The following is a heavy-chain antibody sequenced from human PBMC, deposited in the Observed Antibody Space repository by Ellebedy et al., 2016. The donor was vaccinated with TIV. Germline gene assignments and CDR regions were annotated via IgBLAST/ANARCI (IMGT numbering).Heavy chain of an antibody. J-gene: IGHJ4*02. D-gene: IGHD4-23*01. CDR1: GFTFSTYA. CDR2: ISGGGST. Sequence: GESLKISXAASGFTFSTYAMSWVRQAPGKGLEWVSGISGGGSTSYADSVKGRFTISRDNSKNTLSLQMNSLRAKDTAVYYCAKALYGGNFWGQGTLVTVSS. V-gene: IGHV3-23*01. CDR3: AKALYGGNF.